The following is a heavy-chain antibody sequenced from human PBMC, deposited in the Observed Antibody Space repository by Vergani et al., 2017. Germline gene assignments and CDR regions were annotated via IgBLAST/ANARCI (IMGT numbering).Heavy chain of an antibody. CDR3: ASDTHSGQRAGR. CDR1: FDSIRNLY. Sequence: QLQLQESGPGLVKPSETLSLTCSVSFDSIRNLYCNWIRQPPGKGLEWIGSIHYSENTNYNPSLKTRVAISVNTSKNQFSLPLTSVTAADKAVYYCASDTHSGQRAGRWGQGILVTVTS. J-gene: IGHJ4*02. D-gene: IGHD6-19*01. CDR2: IHYSENT. V-gene: IGHV4-59*11.